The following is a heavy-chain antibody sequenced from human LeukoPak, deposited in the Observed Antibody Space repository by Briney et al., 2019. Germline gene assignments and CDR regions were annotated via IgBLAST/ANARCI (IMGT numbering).Heavy chain of an antibody. J-gene: IGHJ4*02. V-gene: IGHV3-7*01. D-gene: IGHD6-19*01. CDR1: GFTFSSYW. CDR2: IKQDGSEK. Sequence: GGSLRLSCAASGFTFSSYWMSWVRQAPGKGLEWVANIKQDGSEKYYVDSVKGRFTISRDNAKNSLYLQMNSLRAEDTAVYYCARVFTGHYTRAVAGKKRNYYFDYWGQGTLVTVSS. CDR3: ARVFTGHYTRAVAGKKRNYYFDY.